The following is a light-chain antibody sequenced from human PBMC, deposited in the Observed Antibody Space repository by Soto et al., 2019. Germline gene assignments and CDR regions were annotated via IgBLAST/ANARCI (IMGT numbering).Light chain of an antibody. V-gene: IGLV2-14*03. CDR3: SAYTVSRTYV. J-gene: IGLJ1*01. Sequence: QSVLTQPASVSGSPGQSITISCTGNSSDVGAYNFVSWHQQHPGKAPKLMVYNVYDRTSGISYRFSGSKSGNTASLTISGLQGEDEADYYCSAYTVSRTYVFGTGTKVT. CDR2: NVY. CDR1: SSDVGAYNF.